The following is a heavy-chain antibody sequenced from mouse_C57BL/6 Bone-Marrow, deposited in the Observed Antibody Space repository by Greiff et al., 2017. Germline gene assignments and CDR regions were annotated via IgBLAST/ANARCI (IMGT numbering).Heavy chain of an antibody. J-gene: IGHJ2*01. D-gene: IGHD2-1*01. Sequence: EVQGVESGGGLVQPKGSLKLSCVASGYSFNTYAMHWVSQAPGKGLEWVARIRSKSNNYATYYADSVKDRFTITRDDSESMLYLQMNNVKTEDTAMNYCGRQGIYDGNYGYYYDDWGKGTTLTVSS. V-gene: IGHV10-1*01. CDR1: GYSFNTYA. CDR3: GRQGIYDGNYGYYYDD. CDR2: IRSKSNNYAT.